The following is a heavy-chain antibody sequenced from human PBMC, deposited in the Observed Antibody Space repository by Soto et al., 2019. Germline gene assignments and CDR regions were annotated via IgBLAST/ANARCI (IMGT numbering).Heavy chain of an antibody. CDR1: GYTFSNYG. D-gene: IGHD2-2*01. Sequence: QVQLVQSGGEVKRPGASVKVSCKTSGYTFSNYGITWVRQAPGQPLEWLGWISLYSDGANYAQKVQGRVSMTTDTSTTTADMELRSLRSDDTAVYYGARVVPGAEAWFGPWGQGTLVTVAS. V-gene: IGHV1-18*01. CDR3: ARVVPGAEAWFGP. CDR2: ISLYSDGA. J-gene: IGHJ5*02.